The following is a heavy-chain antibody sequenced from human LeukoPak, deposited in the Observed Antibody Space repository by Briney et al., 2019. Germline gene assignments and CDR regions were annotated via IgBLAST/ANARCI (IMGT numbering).Heavy chain of an antibody. CDR2: IYYSGTT. Sequence: SETLSLTCAVYGGSFSGYSWSWVRQPPGKGLEWIGYIYYSGTTYYNPSLDGRVTISVDTSKNQFCLRLSSVTAADTAVYYCARHYYDILTGYPATHFDYWGQGTLVTVSS. V-gene: IGHV4-59*08. CDR1: GGSFSGYS. D-gene: IGHD3-9*01. CDR3: ARHYYDILTGYPATHFDY. J-gene: IGHJ4*02.